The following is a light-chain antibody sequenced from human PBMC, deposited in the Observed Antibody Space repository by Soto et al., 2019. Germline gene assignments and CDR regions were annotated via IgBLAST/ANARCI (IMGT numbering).Light chain of an antibody. CDR3: QQYNNWPRT. CDR1: QSVSSN. CDR2: GAY. Sequence: EIVMTQSPATLSVSPGERSTLSGRASQSVSSNLAWYQHKPGQAPRHLIYGAYTRATGIPARFSGSGSGTEVTLTISSLQSEDFAVYYFQQYNNWPRTFGQGTKLEIK. J-gene: IGKJ2*02. V-gene: IGKV3-15*01.